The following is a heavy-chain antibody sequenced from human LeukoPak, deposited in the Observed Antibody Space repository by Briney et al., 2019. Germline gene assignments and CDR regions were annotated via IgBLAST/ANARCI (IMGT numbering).Heavy chain of an antibody. CDR2: ISSSSTFI. CDR3: ARDQTFTNRPWVGSFAL. Sequence: PGGSLRLSCAASGFTFSSYAMHWVRQAPGKGLEWVSFISSSSTFINYTESVKGRFTISRDNRKKSLFLQMNDLRAEDTGLYYCARDQTFTNRPWVGSFALWGQGTLVTVSS. D-gene: IGHD1-14*01. V-gene: IGHV3-21*03. J-gene: IGHJ3*01. CDR1: GFTFSSYA.